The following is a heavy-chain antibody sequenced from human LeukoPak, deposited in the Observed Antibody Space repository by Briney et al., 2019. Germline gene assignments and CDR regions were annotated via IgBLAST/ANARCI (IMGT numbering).Heavy chain of an antibody. CDR3: ARAVSQNTAVFDY. D-gene: IGHD6-13*01. Sequence: WASVKVSCKASEYTFTSYAMNWVRQAPGQGLEWMGWINTNTGNPTYAQAFTGRFVFSLDTSVSTAYLQISSLKAEDTAVYYCARAVSQNTAVFDYWGQGTLVTVSS. CDR2: INTNTGNP. V-gene: IGHV7-4-1*02. J-gene: IGHJ4*02. CDR1: EYTFTSYA.